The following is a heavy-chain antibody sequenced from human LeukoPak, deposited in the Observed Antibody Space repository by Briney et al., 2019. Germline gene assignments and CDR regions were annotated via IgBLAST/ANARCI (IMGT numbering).Heavy chain of an antibody. Sequence: GRSLRLSCAASGFTFSSYAMHWVRQAPGKGLEWVAVISYDGSNKYYADSVKGRFTISRDNSKNTLYLQMNSLRAEDTAVYYCARDTLRYFDWLPMGYYYYGMDVWGQGTTVTVSS. CDR3: ARDTLRYFDWLPMGYYYYGMDV. V-gene: IGHV3-30-3*01. CDR2: ISYDGSNK. D-gene: IGHD3-9*01. J-gene: IGHJ6*02. CDR1: GFTFSSYA.